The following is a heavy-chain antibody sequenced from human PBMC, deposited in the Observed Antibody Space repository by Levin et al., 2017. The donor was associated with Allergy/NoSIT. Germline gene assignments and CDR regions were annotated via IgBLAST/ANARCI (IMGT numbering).Heavy chain of an antibody. V-gene: IGHV3-11*01. CDR1: GFTFSDYY. CDR3: AREARGYSGYGVLRRAFDI. Sequence: GGSLRLSCAASGFTFSDYYMSWIRQAPGKGLEWVSYISSSGSTIYYADSVKGRFTISRDNAKNSLYLQMNSLRAEDTAVYYCAREARGYSGYGVLRRAFDIWGQGTMVTVSS. D-gene: IGHD5-12*01. J-gene: IGHJ3*02. CDR2: ISSSGSTI.